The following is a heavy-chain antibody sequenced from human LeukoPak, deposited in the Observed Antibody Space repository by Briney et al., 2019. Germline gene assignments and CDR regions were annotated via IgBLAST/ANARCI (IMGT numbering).Heavy chain of an antibody. Sequence: PGGSLRLSCAASGFTFSSYSMNWVRQAPGKGLEWVSYISSSSSTIYYADSVKGRFTISRDNAKNSLYLQMNSLRAEDTAVYYCARDLHYDSSGYYLNWGQGTLVTVSS. V-gene: IGHV3-48*04. CDR2: ISSSSSTI. D-gene: IGHD3-22*01. CDR3: ARDLHYDSSGYYLN. J-gene: IGHJ4*02. CDR1: GFTFSSYS.